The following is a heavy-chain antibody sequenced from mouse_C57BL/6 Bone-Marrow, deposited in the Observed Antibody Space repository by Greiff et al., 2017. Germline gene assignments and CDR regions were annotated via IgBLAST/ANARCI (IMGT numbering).Heavy chain of an antibody. D-gene: IGHD1-2*01. CDR1: GFTFSDFY. CDR3: ARDAITTAHYAMDY. J-gene: IGHJ4*01. Sequence: DVKLVESGGGLVQSGRSLRLSCATSGFTFSDFYMEWVRQAPGKGLEWIAASRNKANDYTTEYSASVQGRFIVSRDTSQSILYLQMNALRAEDTAIYYCARDAITTAHYAMDYWGQGTSVTVSS. CDR2: SRNKANDYTT. V-gene: IGHV7-1*01.